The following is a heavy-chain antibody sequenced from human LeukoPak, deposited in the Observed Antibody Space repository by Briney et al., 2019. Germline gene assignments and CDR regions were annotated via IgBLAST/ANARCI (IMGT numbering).Heavy chain of an antibody. CDR2: IKQDGSEK. CDR3: ARGDTMVRGVIKAYYYYYMDV. CDR1: GFTFSNYW. V-gene: IGHV3-7*01. D-gene: IGHD3-10*01. J-gene: IGHJ6*03. Sequence: GGSLRLSCVGSGFTFSNYWMSWVRQAPGKGLEWVANIKQDGSEKYYVDSVKGRFTISRDNAKNSLYLQMNSLRAEDTAVYYCARGDTMVRGVIKAYYYYYMDVWGKGTTVTVSS.